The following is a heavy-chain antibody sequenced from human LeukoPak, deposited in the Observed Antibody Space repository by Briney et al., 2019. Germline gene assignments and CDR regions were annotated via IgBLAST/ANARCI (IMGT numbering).Heavy chain of an antibody. CDR3: ARGMRCTGTNCFLKIYFMDL. J-gene: IGHJ6*03. V-gene: IGHV3-30*04. Sequence: PGGSLRLSCAASGFDFNRYAMYWVRQAPGKGLEWVAISSFDESNKYYRDSVKGRFTISKDNSKDTLYLQMDNLKTEDTALYYCARGMRCTGTNCFLKIYFMDLWGTGTTVIVSS. CDR1: GFDFNRYA. D-gene: IGHD2/OR15-2a*01. CDR2: SSFDESNK.